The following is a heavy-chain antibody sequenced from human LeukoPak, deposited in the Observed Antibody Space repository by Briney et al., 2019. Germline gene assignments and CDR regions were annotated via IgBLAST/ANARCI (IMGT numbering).Heavy chain of an antibody. CDR3: ALLNAGGLGGSGSYYNRDY. D-gene: IGHD3-10*01. Sequence: PSETLSLTCAVSGGSISSSNWWSWVRQPPGKGLEWIGEIYHSGSTNYNPSPKSRVTISVDKSKNQFSLKLSSVTAADTAVYYCALLNAGGLGGSGSYYNRDYWGQGTLVTVSS. V-gene: IGHV4-4*02. CDR2: IYHSGST. CDR1: GGSISSSNW. J-gene: IGHJ4*02.